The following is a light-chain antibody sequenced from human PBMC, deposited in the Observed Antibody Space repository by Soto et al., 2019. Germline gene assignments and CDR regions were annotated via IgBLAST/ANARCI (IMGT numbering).Light chain of an antibody. CDR1: QSISSY. V-gene: IGKV1-39*01. CDR3: QQSYSTPPIT. J-gene: IGKJ5*01. CDR2: AAS. Sequence: DLQMTQSPSSLSASVGDRVTITCRASQSISSYLNWYQQKPGKAPKLLIYAASSLQSGVPSRFGGSGSGTDFTLTISSLQPEDFATYYCQQSYSTPPITFGQGTRLEIK.